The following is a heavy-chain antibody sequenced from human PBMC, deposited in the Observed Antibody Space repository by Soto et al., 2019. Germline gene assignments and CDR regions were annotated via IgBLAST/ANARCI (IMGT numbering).Heavy chain of an antibody. D-gene: IGHD6-13*01. CDR2: INHSGGI. J-gene: IGHJ4*02. CDR1: GGSFSGFS. Sequence: PSETLSLTCAVYGGSFSGFSWSWIRQPPGKGLEWIGEINHSGGIDYNPSLKSRVTISVDTSKNQFSLKLSSVTAADTAVYYCARFAKEENPKVGSWYYFDYWGQGTRVTVS. V-gene: IGHV4-34*09. CDR3: ARFAKEENPKVGSWYYFDY.